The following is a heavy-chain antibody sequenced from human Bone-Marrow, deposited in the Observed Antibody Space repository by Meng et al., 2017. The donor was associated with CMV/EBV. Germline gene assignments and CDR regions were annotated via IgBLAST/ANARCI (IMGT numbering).Heavy chain of an antibody. V-gene: IGHV3-7*01. CDR2: INQDGSVK. Sequence: GGSLRLSCAASGFTFSSYGMHWVRQAPGKGLEWVAKINQDGSVKSYMDFVKGRFTISRDDAKSSLYLQMNSLRAEDTALYYCARNAVDMWGQGTMVTVSS. CDR1: GFTFSSYG. J-gene: IGHJ3*02. CDR3: ARNAVDM.